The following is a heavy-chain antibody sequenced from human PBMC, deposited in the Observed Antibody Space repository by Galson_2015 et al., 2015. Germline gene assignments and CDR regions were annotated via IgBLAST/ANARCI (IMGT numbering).Heavy chain of an antibody. Sequence: SLRLSCAASGFTFSSYSMNWVRQAPGKGLEWVSSISSSSYIYYADSVKGRFTISRDNAKNSLYLQMNSLRAEDTAVYYCARVVRFLALDVWGQGTAVTVSS. CDR3: ARVVRFLALDV. V-gene: IGHV3-21*01. CDR2: ISSSSYI. D-gene: IGHD3-3*01. J-gene: IGHJ6*02. CDR1: GFTFSSYS.